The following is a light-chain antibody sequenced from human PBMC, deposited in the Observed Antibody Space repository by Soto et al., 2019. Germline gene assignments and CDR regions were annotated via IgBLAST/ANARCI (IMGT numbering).Light chain of an antibody. Sequence: DIQMTQSPSSLSASVGDRVTITCRASQSISSYLNWYQLKPGKAPKLLIYAASSLQSGVPSRFSGSGSGTDFTLTITSPQPEDFATYYCQQSYSTPLWTFGQGTKVDIK. CDR2: AAS. CDR1: QSISSY. J-gene: IGKJ1*01. V-gene: IGKV1-39*01. CDR3: QQSYSTPLWT.